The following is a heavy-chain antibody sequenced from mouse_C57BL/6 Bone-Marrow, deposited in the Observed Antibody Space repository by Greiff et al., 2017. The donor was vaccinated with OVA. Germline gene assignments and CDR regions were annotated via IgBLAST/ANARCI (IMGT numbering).Heavy chain of an antibody. J-gene: IGHJ1*03. D-gene: IGHD2-14*01. V-gene: IGHV2-9-1*01. CDR2: IWTGGGT. CDR1: GFSLTSYA. CDR3: ARNDRDRGYWYFDV. Sequence: VKLMESGPGLVAPSQSLSITCTVSGFSLTSYAISWVRQPPGKGLEWLGVIWTGGGTNYNSALKSRLSISKDNSKSQVFLKMNSLQTDDTARYYCARNDRDRGYWYFDVWGTGTTVTVSS.